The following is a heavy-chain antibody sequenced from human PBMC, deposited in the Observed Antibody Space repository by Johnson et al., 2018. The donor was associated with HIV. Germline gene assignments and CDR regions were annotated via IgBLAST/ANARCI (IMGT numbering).Heavy chain of an antibody. V-gene: IGHV3-20*04. CDR1: GFTSDDYG. D-gene: IGHD3-22*01. Sequence: EAQLVESGGGVPRPAGSLRLSCHASGFTSDDYGTSWARQGPGKALEWVSGINWNRGSRDYADSVKARFTISRDNGKNSLYLQMNSLRAEDTALYYCARVSTMIVVARNDAFDIWGQGTMVTVSS. CDR2: INWNRGSR. J-gene: IGHJ3*02. CDR3: ARVSTMIVVARNDAFDI.